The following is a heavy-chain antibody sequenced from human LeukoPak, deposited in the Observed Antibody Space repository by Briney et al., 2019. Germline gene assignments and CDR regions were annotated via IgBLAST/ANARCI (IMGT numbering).Heavy chain of an antibody. J-gene: IGHJ1*01. CDR1: GFTFSSYA. CDR3: AKDDDWGRFNH. CDR2: ISPRGDIT. Sequence: GGSLRLSCAASGFTFSSYAMSWVRQAPGKGLEWVSGISPRGDITYYKDSVRGRFTISRDNFKNTVSLQLNSLRAEDTAMYYCAKDDDWGRFNHWGQGTLVTVSS. V-gene: IGHV3-23*01. D-gene: IGHD3-16*01.